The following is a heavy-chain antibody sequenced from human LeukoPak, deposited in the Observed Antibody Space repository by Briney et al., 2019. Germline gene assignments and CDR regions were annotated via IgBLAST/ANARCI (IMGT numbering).Heavy chain of an antibody. V-gene: IGHV3-23*01. CDR1: GFTFSSYA. CDR2: ISGSGVYT. D-gene: IGHD1-26*01. J-gene: IGHJ4*02. Sequence: GGSLRLSCAASGFTFSSYAMTWVRQAPGKGLEWVSTISGSGVYTYDADSVKGRFTISRDNSKKTLYLQMDSLRADDTAVYYCAKRREGATDFWGQGTLVTVSS. CDR3: AKRREGATDF.